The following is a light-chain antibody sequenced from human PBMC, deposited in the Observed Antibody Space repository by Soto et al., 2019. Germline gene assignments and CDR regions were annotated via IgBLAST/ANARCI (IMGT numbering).Light chain of an antibody. CDR2: DVS. V-gene: IGLV2-14*03. CDR3: SSYASSSTLV. Sequence: QSVLTQPASVSGSPGQSITISCTGTSSDVGGYNFVSWYQHHPGKVPKLIIYDVSYRPSGVSNRFSGSKSGNTASLTISGLQAEDEADYYCSSYASSSTLVVGTGTKVTVL. CDR1: SSDVGGYNF. J-gene: IGLJ1*01.